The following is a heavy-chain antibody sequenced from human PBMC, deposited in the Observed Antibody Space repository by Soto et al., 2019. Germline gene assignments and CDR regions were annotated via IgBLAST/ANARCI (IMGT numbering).Heavy chain of an antibody. CDR3: ARRGQRGFFDY. CDR2: ISYSGST. Sequence: SETLSLTCTVSGGSIRSYYWTWIRQPPGQGLEWIGYISYSGSTNYNPSLKSRVTISVDTSKNQFSLKLSSVTAADTAVYYCARRGQRGFFDYWGQGTRVTVSS. CDR1: GGSIRSYY. J-gene: IGHJ4*02. V-gene: IGHV4-59*01. D-gene: IGHD3-3*01.